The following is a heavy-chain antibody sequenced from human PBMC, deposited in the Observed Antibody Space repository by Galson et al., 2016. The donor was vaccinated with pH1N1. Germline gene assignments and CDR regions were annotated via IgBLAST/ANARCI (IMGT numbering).Heavy chain of an antibody. J-gene: IGHJ4*02. V-gene: IGHV3-48*04. CDR3: ARDLSGFTYGYMSSYFDL. CDR2: INSRGTST. D-gene: IGHD5-18*01. Sequence: SLRLSCAGSGFTFSGYSMDWVRQAPGRGPEWISYINSRGTSTIYSESVKGRFTVSRDNGQNSLYLEMNTLRVEDTAVYYCARDLSGFTYGYMSSYFDLWGQGVLVIVSP. CDR1: GFTFSGYS.